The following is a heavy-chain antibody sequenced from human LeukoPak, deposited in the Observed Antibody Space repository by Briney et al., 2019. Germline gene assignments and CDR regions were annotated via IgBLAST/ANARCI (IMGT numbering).Heavy chain of an antibody. J-gene: IGHJ4*02. CDR3: ARDSLYYYDSSGFDY. CDR1: GFTFSNYV. CDR2: INGSGSFT. Sequence: GGSLRLSCAASGFTFSNYVMGWVRQDPGKGLQWVSIINGSGSFTSYADSVKGRFTISRDNSKNTLYLQMNSLRAEDTAVYYCARDSLYYYDSSGFDYWGQGTLVTVSS. D-gene: IGHD3-22*01. V-gene: IGHV3-23*01.